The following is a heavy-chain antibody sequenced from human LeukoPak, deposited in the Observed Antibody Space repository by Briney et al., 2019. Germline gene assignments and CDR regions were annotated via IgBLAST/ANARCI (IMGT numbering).Heavy chain of an antibody. J-gene: IGHJ4*02. CDR1: GYTFTSYG. CDR2: ISAYNGNT. D-gene: IGHD6-19*01. V-gene: IGHV1-18*01. Sequence: ASVKVSCKASGYTFTSYGISWVRQAPGQGLEWMGWISAYNGNTNYAQKLQGRVTMTTDTSTSTAYMELRGLRSDDTAVYYCARDKASSGWYYFDYWGQGTLVTVSS. CDR3: ARDKASSGWYYFDY.